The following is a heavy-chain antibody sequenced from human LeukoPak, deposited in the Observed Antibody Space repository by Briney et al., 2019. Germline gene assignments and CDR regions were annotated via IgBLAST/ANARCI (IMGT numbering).Heavy chain of an antibody. CDR1: GFRFSSYV. V-gene: IGHV3-23*01. CDR3: ARVDSGNYDY. Sequence: GGSLRLSCAASGFRFSSYVMSWVRQAPGKGLEYASSIDGSDGASYYADSVKGRFTISRDNSKNTLFLQMNSLRVEDTAVYYCARVDSGNYDYWGQGTLLTVSS. J-gene: IGHJ4*02. D-gene: IGHD1-26*01. CDR2: IDGSDGAS.